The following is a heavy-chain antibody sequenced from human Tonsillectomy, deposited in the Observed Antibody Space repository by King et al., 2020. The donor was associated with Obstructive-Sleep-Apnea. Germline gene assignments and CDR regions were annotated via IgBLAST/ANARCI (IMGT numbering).Heavy chain of an antibody. CDR2: ISRSCGNT. CDR3: AKDEGQTYGMNYYYDGMDV. J-gene: IGHJ6*02. D-gene: IGHD1-26*01. Sequence: VQLVESGGGLVQPGGSLRLSCAASGFTFSSYAMTWVRQAPGKGLEWVSAISRSCGNTYYADSVKGRFTISRDNSKNTLYVQMNSLRAEHRAVYYCAKDEGQTYGMNYYYDGMDVWGQGTTVTVSS. V-gene: IGHV3-23*04. CDR1: GFTFSSYA.